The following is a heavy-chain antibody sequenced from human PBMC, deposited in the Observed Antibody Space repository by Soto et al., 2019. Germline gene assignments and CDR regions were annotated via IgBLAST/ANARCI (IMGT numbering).Heavy chain of an antibody. CDR3: AEGRYDFWSPYYFDS. J-gene: IGHJ4*02. V-gene: IGHV3-9*01. D-gene: IGHD3-3*01. CDR2: ITWNSRVL. CDR1: GLNFDDFA. Sequence: EVQLVESGGRLVQPGRSLRLSCVGTGLNFDDFAMHWVRQAPGKGLEWVSGITWNSRVLAYADSVKGRFTISRDNARNYLYLQIESLRDEDTALYYCAEGRYDFWSPYYFDSWGQGTLVTVSS.